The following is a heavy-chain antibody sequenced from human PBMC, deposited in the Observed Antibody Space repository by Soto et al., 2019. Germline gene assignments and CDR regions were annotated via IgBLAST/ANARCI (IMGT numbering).Heavy chain of an antibody. V-gene: IGHV3-23*01. CDR2: TGATGRTT. J-gene: IGHJ4*02. CDR3: ATVRNTSRSFDY. CDR1: GFTFSIYA. Sequence: PGGSLRLSCAASGFTFSIYAMTWVRQAPGKGLEWVSTTGATGRTTYYADSVKGRFTVSRDNSKNTLDLQMSSLRAEDTAVYYCATVRNTSRSFDYWGQGTLVTVSS. D-gene: IGHD4-4*01.